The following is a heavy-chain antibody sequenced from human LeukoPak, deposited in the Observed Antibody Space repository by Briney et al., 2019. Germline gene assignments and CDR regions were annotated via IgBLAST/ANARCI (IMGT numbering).Heavy chain of an antibody. Sequence: GGSLRLSCVVSGFTFSGYSMIWVRQAPGKGLEWLSFMTTSGNTIFYAESVKDRFTISRDNAKKSLYLQMNSLRDEDTAVYYCARDQYSYAHAAHWGQGTLVTVSS. D-gene: IGHD5-18*01. J-gene: IGHJ4*02. CDR1: GFTFSGYS. CDR3: ARDQYSYAHAAH. V-gene: IGHV3-48*02. CDR2: MTTSGNTI.